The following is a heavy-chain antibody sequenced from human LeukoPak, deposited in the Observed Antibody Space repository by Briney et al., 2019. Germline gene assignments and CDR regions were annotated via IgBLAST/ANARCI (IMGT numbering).Heavy chain of an antibody. CDR2: ISGSGGTT. CDR1: GFTFSSYG. Sequence: GGTLRLSCAASGFTFSSYGMSWVRQAPGKGLEWVSAISGSGGTTYYADSVKGRFTISRDNSKNTLHLQMNSLRAEDTAAYYCARAPRTTMSLDYWGQGTLVTVSS. CDR3: ARAPRTTMSLDY. D-gene: IGHD2/OR15-2a*01. J-gene: IGHJ4*02. V-gene: IGHV3-23*01.